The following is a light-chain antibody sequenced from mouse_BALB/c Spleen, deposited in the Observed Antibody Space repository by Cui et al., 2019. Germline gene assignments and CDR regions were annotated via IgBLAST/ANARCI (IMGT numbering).Light chain of an antibody. CDR1: ENIYSY. J-gene: IGKJ2*01. CDR3: QHHYGTPYT. CDR2: NAK. Sequence: DIPMTQSPASLSASVGPTVTITCRASENIYSYLAWYQQKQGKSPQLLVYNAKTLAEGVPSRFSGSGTGTQFSLKINSLQPEDFGSYYCQHHYGTPYTFGGGTKLEIK. V-gene: IGKV12-44*01.